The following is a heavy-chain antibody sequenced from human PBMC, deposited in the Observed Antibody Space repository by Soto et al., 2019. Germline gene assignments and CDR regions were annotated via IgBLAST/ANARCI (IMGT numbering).Heavy chain of an antibody. V-gene: IGHV1-69*13. CDR3: ARDTDRYKAY. CDR1: GGTFSSYA. Sequence: AAVKVSCKASGGTFSSYAISWVRQAPGQGLDWMGGIIPIFGTANYAQKFQGRVTITADESTSTAYMELSSLRSEDTAVYYCARDTDRYKAYWGQGTLVTVSS. J-gene: IGHJ4*02. D-gene: IGHD1-1*01. CDR2: IIPIFGTA.